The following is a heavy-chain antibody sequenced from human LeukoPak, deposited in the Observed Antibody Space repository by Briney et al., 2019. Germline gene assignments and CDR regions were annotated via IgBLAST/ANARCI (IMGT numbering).Heavy chain of an antibody. CDR2: ISYDGSNK. CDR3: ARDPSGLEPLDY. J-gene: IGHJ4*02. Sequence: GGSLRLSCAASGSTFSSYAMHWVRQAPGKGLEWVAVISYDGSNKYYADSVKGRFTISGDNSKNTLYLQMNSLRAEDTAVYYCARDPSGLEPLDYWGQGTLVTVSS. CDR1: GSTFSSYA. D-gene: IGHD1-14*01. V-gene: IGHV3-30-3*01.